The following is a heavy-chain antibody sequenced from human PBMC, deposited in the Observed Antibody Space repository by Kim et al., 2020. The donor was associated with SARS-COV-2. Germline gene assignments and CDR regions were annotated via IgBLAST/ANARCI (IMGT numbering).Heavy chain of an antibody. CDR3: AKALRNMVHMEV. Sequence: GGSLRLSCAAARITFRTSGMHWVRQAPGKGLEWVSSISYDGRNKYYEDSVKGRFTVSRDNSKNTMYLQMNSLTTEDTALYYCAKALRNMVHMEVWGQGTTVTVSS. CDR2: ISYDGRNK. D-gene: IGHD1-1*01. V-gene: IGHV3-30*18. CDR1: RITFRTSG. J-gene: IGHJ6*01.